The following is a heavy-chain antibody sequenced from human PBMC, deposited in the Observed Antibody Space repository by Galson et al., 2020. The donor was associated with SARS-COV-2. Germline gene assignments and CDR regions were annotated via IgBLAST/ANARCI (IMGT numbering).Heavy chain of an antibody. CDR1: GFPFSFYS. J-gene: IGHJ4*02. D-gene: IGHD6-13*01. CDR3: AREVAAPGTYFDY. Sequence: GESLKISCAASGFPFSFYSMHWVRQAPGKGLEWVSSISSSSNYIFYADSVKGRFTISRDNATNSLYLQMNSLRAEDTAVYYCAREVAAPGTYFDYWGQGTLVTVSS. V-gene: IGHV3-21*01. CDR2: ISSSSNYI.